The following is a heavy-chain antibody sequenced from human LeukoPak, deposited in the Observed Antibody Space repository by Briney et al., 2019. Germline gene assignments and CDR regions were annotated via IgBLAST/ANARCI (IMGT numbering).Heavy chain of an antibody. CDR3: ARGGGT. Sequence: GGSLRLSCAASGFTFNNYSINWVRQAPGKGLEWVSAISGSGGSTYYADSVKGRFTISRDNSKSTLYLQMNSLRAEDTAVYYCARGGGTGGQGTLVTVSS. J-gene: IGHJ4*02. CDR1: GFTFNNYS. CDR2: ISGSGGST. D-gene: IGHD3-10*01. V-gene: IGHV3-23*01.